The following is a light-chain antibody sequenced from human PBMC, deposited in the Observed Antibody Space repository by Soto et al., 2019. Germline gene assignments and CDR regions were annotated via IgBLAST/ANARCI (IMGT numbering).Light chain of an antibody. CDR2: CAS. CDR1: QHLXSN. V-gene: IGKV3-15*01. J-gene: IGKJ1*01. CDR3: QQYNTWPWT. Sequence: TQYAVIVSVSPSERVTVSCRASQHLXSNLAWYQQKPGQAPRLLXLCASERVTTVPARLSGSGSATEFTPSISSLQSDDVEGYYCQQYNTWPWTFGQGTKVDIK.